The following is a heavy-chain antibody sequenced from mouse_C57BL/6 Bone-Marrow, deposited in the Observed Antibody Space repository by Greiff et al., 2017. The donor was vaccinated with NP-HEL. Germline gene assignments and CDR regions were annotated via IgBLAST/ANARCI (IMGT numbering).Heavy chain of an antibody. CDR2: IWSDGST. Sequence: VQLQQSGPGLVAPSQSLSITCTVSGFSLTSYGVHWVRQPPGTGLEWLVVIWSDGSTTYNSALKSRLSISKDNSKSQVFLKMNSLQTDDTAMYYCARPDGYYVYAMDYWGQGTSVTVSS. J-gene: IGHJ4*01. CDR1: GFSLTSYG. V-gene: IGHV2-6*03. D-gene: IGHD2-3*01. CDR3: ARPDGYYVYAMDY.